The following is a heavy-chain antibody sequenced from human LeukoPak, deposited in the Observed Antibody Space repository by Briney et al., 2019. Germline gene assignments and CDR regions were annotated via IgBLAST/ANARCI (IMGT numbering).Heavy chain of an antibody. CDR3: ARDSPVSAFDY. J-gene: IGHJ4*02. Sequence: GGSLRLSCAASGFTVSSNYMSWVRQAPGMGLEWVSVIYSGGSTYYADSVKGRFTISRDNSKNTLYLQMNSLRAEDTAVYYCARDSPVSAFDYWGQGTLVTVSS. CDR1: GFTVSSNY. CDR2: IYSGGST. V-gene: IGHV3-53*01. D-gene: IGHD3-16*02.